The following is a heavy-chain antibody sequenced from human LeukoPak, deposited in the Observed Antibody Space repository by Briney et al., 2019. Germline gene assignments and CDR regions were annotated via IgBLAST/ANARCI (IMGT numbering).Heavy chain of an antibody. CDR3: ARLDYYDSSGYSGWLDP. CDR2: IYPGDSDT. Sequence: GESLKISCKGSGYSFTSYWIGWVRQMPGKGLEWMGIIYPGDSDTKYSPSFQGQVTISADKSITTAYLQWSSLKASDTAMYYCARLDYYDSSGYSGWLDPWGQGTLVTVSS. D-gene: IGHD3-22*01. CDR1: GYSFTSYW. J-gene: IGHJ5*02. V-gene: IGHV5-51*01.